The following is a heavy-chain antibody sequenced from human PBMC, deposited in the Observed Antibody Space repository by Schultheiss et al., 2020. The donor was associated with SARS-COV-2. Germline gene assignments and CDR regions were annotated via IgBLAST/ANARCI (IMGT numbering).Heavy chain of an antibody. J-gene: IGHJ3*02. CDR1: GFTFSSYA. V-gene: IGHV3-66*01. CDR3: ARAKMEMATIGSAFDI. D-gene: IGHD5-24*01. CDR2: IYSGGST. Sequence: GGSLRLSCAASGFTFSSYAMSWVRQAPGKGLEWVSVIYSGGSTYYADSVKGRFTISRDNSKNTLYLQMNSLRAEDTAVYYCARAKMEMATIGSAFDIWGQGTMVTVSS.